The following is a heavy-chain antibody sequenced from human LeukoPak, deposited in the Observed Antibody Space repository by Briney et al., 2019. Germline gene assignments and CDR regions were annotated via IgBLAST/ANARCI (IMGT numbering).Heavy chain of an antibody. CDR2: ISTAGDT. V-gene: IGHV3-13*01. CDR3: ARGLPGGLDP. CDR1: GRSVGSYG. D-gene: IGHD2-15*01. Sequence: GSVRHHCETAGRSVGSYGMHWGRQATGESLEWVSSISTAGDTYFSGSVKGRFTISRENAKNSLYLQMNSLRVGDTAVYYCARGLPGGLDPWGQGTLVTVSS. J-gene: IGHJ5*02.